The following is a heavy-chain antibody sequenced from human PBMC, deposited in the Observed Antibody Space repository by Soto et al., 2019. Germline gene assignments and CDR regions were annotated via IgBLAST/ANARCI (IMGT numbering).Heavy chain of an antibody. CDR1: GGTFSSYA. Sequence: QVQLVQSGAEVKKPGSSVKVSCKASGGTFSSYAISWVRQAPGQGLEWMGGILPIFGTANYAQKFQGRVTITADESTSTAYMDLSSLRSEDTAVYYCARPGDYYGSGSDGRHLDYWGQGTLVTVSS. V-gene: IGHV1-69*12. J-gene: IGHJ4*02. CDR2: ILPIFGTA. CDR3: ARPGDYYGSGSDGRHLDY. D-gene: IGHD3-10*01.